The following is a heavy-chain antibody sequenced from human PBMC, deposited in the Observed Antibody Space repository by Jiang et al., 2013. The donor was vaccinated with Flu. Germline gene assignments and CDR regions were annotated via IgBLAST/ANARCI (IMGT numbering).Heavy chain of an antibody. Sequence: PGASVKVSCKASGYTFTSYAIHWVRQAPGQRLEWMGWINAGNGNXKYSQKFQGRVTITRDTSASTAYMELSSLRSEGTAVYYCATGDRVNYWGQGTLVTVSS. CDR1: GYTFTSYA. J-gene: IGHJ4*02. D-gene: IGHD7-27*01. CDR3: ATGDRVNY. V-gene: IGHV1-3*01. CDR2: INAGNGNX.